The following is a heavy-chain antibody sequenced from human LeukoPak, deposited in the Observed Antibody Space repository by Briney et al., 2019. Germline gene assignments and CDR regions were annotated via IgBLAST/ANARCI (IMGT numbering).Heavy chain of an antibody. CDR1: GFTVSSNY. Sequence: GGSLRLSCAASGFTVSSNYVSWVRQAPGKGLEWVSVIYSGGSTYYADSVKGRFTISRDNTKNTLYLQMNSLRAEDTAVYYCASPPYYDFWSGYLDYWGQGTLVTVSS. J-gene: IGHJ4*02. CDR2: IYSGGST. CDR3: ASPPYYDFWSGYLDY. D-gene: IGHD3-3*01. V-gene: IGHV3-53*05.